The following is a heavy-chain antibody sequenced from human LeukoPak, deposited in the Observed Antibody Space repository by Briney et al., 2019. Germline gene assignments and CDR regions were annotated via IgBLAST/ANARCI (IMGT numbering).Heavy chain of an antibody. Sequence: KNGASLKISCKGSGYRFTSYWIGWVRQLPGKGLEWMGIIYPGDSDTRYSPSFQGQVTISADKSISTAYLQWSSLKASDTAMYYCARLRYYYDNSGYYYNYFDYWGQGTLVTVSS. J-gene: IGHJ4*02. V-gene: IGHV5-51*01. CDR2: IYPGDSDT. CDR3: ARLRYYYDNSGYYYNYFDY. D-gene: IGHD3-22*01. CDR1: GYRFTSYW.